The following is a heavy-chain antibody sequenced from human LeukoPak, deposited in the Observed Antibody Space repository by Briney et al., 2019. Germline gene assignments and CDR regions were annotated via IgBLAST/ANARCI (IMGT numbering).Heavy chain of an antibody. CDR3: ARITMIPKPFGWFDP. D-gene: IGHD3-22*01. CDR1: VGTFISYA. CDR2: IIPIFGTA. Sequence: SVKVSCKASVGTFISYAISWVRQAPGQGLEWMGGIIPIFGTANYAQKFQGRVTITTDESTSTAYMELSSLRSEDTAVYYCARITMIPKPFGWFDPWGQGTLVTVSS. V-gene: IGHV1-69*05. J-gene: IGHJ5*02.